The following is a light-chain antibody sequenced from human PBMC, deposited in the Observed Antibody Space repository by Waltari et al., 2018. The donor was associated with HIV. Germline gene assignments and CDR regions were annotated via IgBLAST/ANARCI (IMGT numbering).Light chain of an antibody. Sequence: DLPFTQSPSSLSASVGDRVTITCRVSQGSSSYLNWYRQKPGKVPKFLISSGSNWQAGVTSRRSDSGSGTDLTLTISSLQHEDVETYYGQRTYNAPFGPGTKVDIK. V-gene: IGKV1-27*01. CDR1: QGSSSY. CDR3: QRTYNAP. J-gene: IGKJ3*01. CDR2: SGS.